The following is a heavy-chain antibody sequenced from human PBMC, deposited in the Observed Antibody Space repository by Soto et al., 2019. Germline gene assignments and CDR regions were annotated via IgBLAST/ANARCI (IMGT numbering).Heavy chain of an antibody. V-gene: IGHV3-48*03. CDR3: ARGSITGTSY. D-gene: IGHD1-7*01. Sequence: EVQLVESGGGLVQPGGSLRLSCAASGFTFNSYVMNWVRQAPGKGLEWVSYISTGGSTIYYADSVKGRFTISRDNAKNSLYLQMNSLRAEDTAVYYCARGSITGTSYWGQGTLVTVSS. CDR2: ISTGGSTI. CDR1: GFTFNSYV. J-gene: IGHJ4*02.